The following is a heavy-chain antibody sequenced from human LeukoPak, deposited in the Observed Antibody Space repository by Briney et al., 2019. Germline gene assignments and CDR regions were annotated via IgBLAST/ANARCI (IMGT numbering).Heavy chain of an antibody. Sequence: GGSLRLSCTASGFTFGDYAMSWVRQAPGKGREWVGFIRSKAYGGTTEYAASVKGRFTISRDDSKSIAYLQMNSLKTEDTAVYYCTRDLGLLWFGELLGFDYWGQGTLVTVSS. CDR1: GFTFGDYA. V-gene: IGHV3-49*04. D-gene: IGHD3-10*01. J-gene: IGHJ4*02. CDR2: IRSKAYGGTT. CDR3: TRDLGLLWFGELLGFDY.